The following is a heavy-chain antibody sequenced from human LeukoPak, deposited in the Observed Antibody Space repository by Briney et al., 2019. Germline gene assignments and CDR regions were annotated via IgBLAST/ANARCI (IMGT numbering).Heavy chain of an antibody. CDR2: TSSGSSYI. CDR1: GFTYSRYS. V-gene: IGHV3-21*01. J-gene: IGHJ1*01. D-gene: IGHD6-19*01. CDR3: ARDPWGSSGYFQH. Sequence: GGSLRLSCPASGFTYSRYSMHRDRQAQEHGLELQSLTSSGSSYISYADSVKGRFTISRDNAKNSLYLQMNTLRAEDTAVYYCARDPWGSSGYFQHWGQGTLVTVSS.